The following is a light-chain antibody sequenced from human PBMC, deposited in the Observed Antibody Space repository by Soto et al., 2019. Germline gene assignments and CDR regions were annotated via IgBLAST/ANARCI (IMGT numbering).Light chain of an antibody. CDR3: CSYAGSSSYV. CDR2: EGS. V-gene: IGLV2-23*01. CDR1: SSDVGSYNL. J-gene: IGLJ1*01. Sequence: QSVLTQPASVSGSPGQSITISCTGTSSDVGSYNLVSWYQQHPGKANKLMIYEGSKRPSGVSNRFYGSKSGKTASLTISGLQAEDEADYYCCSYAGSSSYVFGTGTKVTVL.